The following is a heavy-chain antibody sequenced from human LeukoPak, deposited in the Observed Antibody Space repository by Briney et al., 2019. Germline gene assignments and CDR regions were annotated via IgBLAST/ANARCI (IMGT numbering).Heavy chain of an antibody. D-gene: IGHD2-8*01. J-gene: IGHJ5*02. CDR1: GGSISSGSYF. Sequence: KTSETLSLTCTVSGGSISSGSYFWSWIRQSAGKGLEWIGRIDSSGNSNYNPSLKSRVTISLDTSKNQFSLKLTSVTAADTAVYYCAREPLPNGVWRVGWFDPWGQGTLVTVSS. CDR2: IDSSGNS. CDR3: AREPLPNGVWRVGWFDP. V-gene: IGHV4-61*02.